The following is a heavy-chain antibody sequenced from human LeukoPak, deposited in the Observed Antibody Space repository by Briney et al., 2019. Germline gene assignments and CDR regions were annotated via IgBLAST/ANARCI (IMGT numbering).Heavy chain of an antibody. D-gene: IGHD3-3*01. CDR1: GFTFSSYA. CDR2: ISYDGSIK. V-gene: IGHV3-30-3*01. CDR3: AKATPPKTIFGVVRAFDI. J-gene: IGHJ3*02. Sequence: PGGSLRLSCVASGFTFSSYAMHWVRQAPGKGLEWVAGISYDGSIKVYADSVKGRFTISRDNSKNTLYLQMNSLRAEDTAVYYCAKATPPKTIFGVVRAFDIWGQGTMVTVSS.